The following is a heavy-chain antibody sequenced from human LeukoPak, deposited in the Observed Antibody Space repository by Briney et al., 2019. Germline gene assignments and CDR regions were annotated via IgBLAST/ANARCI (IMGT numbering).Heavy chain of an antibody. CDR1: GGSFSGYY. J-gene: IGHJ5*02. Sequence: SETLSLTCAVYGGSFSGYYWSWIRQPPGKGLEWIGEINHSGSTNYNPSLKSRVTISVDTSKNQLSLKLSSVTAADTAVYYCARGSSAGRLYNWFDPWGQGTLVTVSS. V-gene: IGHV4-34*01. CDR2: INHSGST. CDR3: ARGSSAGRLYNWFDP. D-gene: IGHD6-6*01.